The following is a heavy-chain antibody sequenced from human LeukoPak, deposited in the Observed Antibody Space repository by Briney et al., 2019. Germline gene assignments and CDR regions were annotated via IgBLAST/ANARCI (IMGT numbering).Heavy chain of an antibody. V-gene: IGHV4-59*01. CDR3: ARSSNSRFDP. Sequence: SETLSLTCTVSGGSISGYYWSWIRQPPGRGLEWIGHIYFIGSTNYNPPLKSRVTISGDTSNNQFSLKLTSVTAADTAMYYCARSSNSRFDPWGQGTLVTVSS. D-gene: IGHD5-18*01. CDR1: GGSISGYY. CDR2: IYFIGST. J-gene: IGHJ5*02.